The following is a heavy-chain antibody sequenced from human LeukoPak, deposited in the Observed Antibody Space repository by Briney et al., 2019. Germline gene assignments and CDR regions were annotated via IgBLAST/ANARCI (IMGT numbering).Heavy chain of an antibody. CDR2: IYYSGST. D-gene: IGHD6-6*01. J-gene: IGHJ4*02. V-gene: IGHV4-59*01. CDR1: GGSISGYY. Sequence: SETLSLTCTVSGGSISGYYWSWIRQPPGKGLEWIGYIYYSGSTNYNPSLKSRVTISVDTSKNQFSLKLSSVTAADTAVYYCARAVAARYPFDYWGQGTLVTVSS. CDR3: ARAVAARYPFDY.